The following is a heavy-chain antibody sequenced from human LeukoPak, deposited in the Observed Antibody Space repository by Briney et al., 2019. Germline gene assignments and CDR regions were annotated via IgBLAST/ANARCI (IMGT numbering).Heavy chain of an antibody. CDR2: INTSGST. CDR3: ARRRGSSGTIDY. D-gene: IGHD6-19*01. V-gene: IGHV4-4*07. CDR1: GGSISNYY. Sequence: SETLSLTCTVSGGSISNYYWSWIRQPAGKGLEWIGRINTSGSTNCNPSLKSRVTISVDTSKNQFSLKLSSVTAADTALYYCARRRGSSGTIDYWGQGTLVTVSS. J-gene: IGHJ4*02.